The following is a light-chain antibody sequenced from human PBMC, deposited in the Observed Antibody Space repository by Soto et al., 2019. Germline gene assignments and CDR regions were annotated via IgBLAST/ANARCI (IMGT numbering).Light chain of an antibody. V-gene: IGKV1-9*01. CDR2: SAS. CDR3: QQLNGYQLA. CDR1: QAMSTY. J-gene: IGKJ4*01. Sequence: DILVTQSPSFLSAFVGDTVTITCRASQAMSTYLAWYQQKPGKVPKLLIRSASTLQSGVPPRFSGGGSGTEFTLTISTLQPDDSGIYYCQQLNGYQLAFGGGTNVEIK.